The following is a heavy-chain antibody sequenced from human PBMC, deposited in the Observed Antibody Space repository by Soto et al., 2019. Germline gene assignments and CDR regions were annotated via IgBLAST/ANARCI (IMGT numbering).Heavy chain of an antibody. D-gene: IGHD1-26*01. CDR1: GFTFSSYE. Sequence: PGGSLRLSCAASGFTFSSYEMNWGRQAPGKGLERVSYISSSGSTIYYANSVKGRFTISRDNAKNSLYLQMNSPRAEDTAVYYCARVQWEPTWFDPWGQGTLVTVS. V-gene: IGHV3-48*03. CDR2: ISSSGSTI. J-gene: IGHJ5*02. CDR3: ARVQWEPTWFDP.